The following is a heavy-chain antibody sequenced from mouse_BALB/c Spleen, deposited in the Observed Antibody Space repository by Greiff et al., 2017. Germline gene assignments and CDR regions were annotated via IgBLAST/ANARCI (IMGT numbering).Heavy chain of an antibody. Sequence: QVQLQQPGAELVKPGASVKLSCKASGYTFTSYWMHWVKQRPGQGLEWIGEIDPSDSYTNYNQKFKGKATLTVDKSSSTAYMQLSSLTSEDSAVYYCARYGYYGSSVYYFDYWGQGTTLTVSS. CDR3: ARYGYYGSSVYYFDY. J-gene: IGHJ2*01. CDR2: IDPSDSYT. V-gene: IGHV1-69*02. CDR1: GYTFTSYW. D-gene: IGHD1-1*01.